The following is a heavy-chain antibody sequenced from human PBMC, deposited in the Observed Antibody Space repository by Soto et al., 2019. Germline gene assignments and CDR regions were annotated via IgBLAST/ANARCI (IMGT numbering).Heavy chain of an antibody. J-gene: IGHJ5*02. D-gene: IGHD6-13*01. CDR3: AHSRVFDWFDP. CDR1: GFSLSSSEVG. CDR2: LFWNDDE. V-gene: IGHV2-5*01. Sequence: QITLKESGPTLVKPTQTLTLTCTFSGFSLSSSEVGVGWIRQPPGKALEWLALLFWNDDERYNPSLKSRLTITKDISKNQVVLTMTNMDPVDTATYYCAHSRVFDWFDPWGQGTLVTVSS.